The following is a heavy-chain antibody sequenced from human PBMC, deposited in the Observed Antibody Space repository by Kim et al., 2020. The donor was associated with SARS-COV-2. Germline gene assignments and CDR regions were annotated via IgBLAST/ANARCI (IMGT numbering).Heavy chain of an antibody. CDR1: GGTFSSYA. V-gene: IGHV1-69*13. D-gene: IGHD3-22*01. CDR3: ARPVVVAVRDDAFDI. J-gene: IGHJ3*02. CDR2: IIPIFGTA. Sequence: SVKVSCKASGGTFSSYAISWVRQAPGQGLEWMGGIIPIFGTANYAQKFQGRVTITADESTSTAYMELSSLRSEDTAVYYCARPVVVAVRDDAFDIWGQGTMVTVSS.